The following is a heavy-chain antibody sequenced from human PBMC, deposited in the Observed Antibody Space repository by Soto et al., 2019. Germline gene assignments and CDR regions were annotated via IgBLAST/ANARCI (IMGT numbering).Heavy chain of an antibody. CDR3: TSQPGTGVD. CDR1: GFTFGYYA. V-gene: IGHV3-49*03. Sequence: GGSLRLSCTASGFTFGYYAMSWFRQAPGKGLEWVGFIRSKAYGGTTEYAASVKGRFTISRDDSKSIAYLQMNSLKTEDTAVYYCTSQPGTGVDWGQGTLVTVSS. CDR2: IRSKAYGGTT. D-gene: IGHD1-1*01. J-gene: IGHJ4*02.